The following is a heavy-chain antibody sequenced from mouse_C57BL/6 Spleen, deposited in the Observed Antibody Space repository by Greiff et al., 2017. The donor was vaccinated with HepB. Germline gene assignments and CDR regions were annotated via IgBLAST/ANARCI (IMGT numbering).Heavy chain of an antibody. D-gene: IGHD1-1*01. CDR1: GFNIKDYY. CDR3: TYYYGSSNFDY. Sequence: VQLQQSGAELVRPGASVKLSCTASGFNIKDYYMHWVKQRPEQGLEWIGRIDPEDGDTEYAPKFPGKATMTADTSSNTAYLQLSSLTSEDTAVYYCTYYYGSSNFDYWGQGTTLTVSS. V-gene: IGHV14-1*01. J-gene: IGHJ2*01. CDR2: IDPEDGDT.